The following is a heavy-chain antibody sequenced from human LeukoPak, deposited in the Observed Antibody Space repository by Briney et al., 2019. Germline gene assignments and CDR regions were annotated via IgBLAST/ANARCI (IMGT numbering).Heavy chain of an antibody. CDR2: INPNSGGT. D-gene: IGHD3-22*01. V-gene: IGHV1-2*02. Sequence: ASVKVSCKASGYTFTGYYMHWVRQAPGQGLELMGWINPNSGGTNYAQKFQGRVTMTRDTSISTAYMELSRLRSDDTAVYYCARTQYYYDSSGYGNTFDYWGQGTLVTVSS. CDR3: ARTQYYYDSSGYGNTFDY. J-gene: IGHJ4*02. CDR1: GYTFTGYY.